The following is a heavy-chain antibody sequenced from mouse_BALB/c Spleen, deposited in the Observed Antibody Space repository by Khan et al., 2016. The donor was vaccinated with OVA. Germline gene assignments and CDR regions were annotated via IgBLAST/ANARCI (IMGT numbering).Heavy chain of an antibody. CDR1: GYSITRDYA. Sequence: EVQLQESGPGLVKPSQSLSLTCTVTGYSITRDYAWNWIRQFPGNKLEWMAYISNSGSTSYNPSLKSRISNTRDTCKNQFFLQLNSVPPEDTATYYCASELGRYYAMDYWGQATSVTVSS. J-gene: IGHJ4*01. V-gene: IGHV3-2*02. CDR3: ASELGRYYAMDY. CDR2: ISNSGST. D-gene: IGHD4-1*01.